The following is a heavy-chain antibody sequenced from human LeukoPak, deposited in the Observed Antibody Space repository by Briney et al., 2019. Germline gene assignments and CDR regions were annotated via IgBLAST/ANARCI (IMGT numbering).Heavy chain of an antibody. D-gene: IGHD3-10*01. V-gene: IGHV4-31*03. Sequence: PSETLSLTCTVSGGSISSAGYYWAWIRQHPGKGLEWIGYIYYSGRTYYSPSLKSRVTISVDTSKNQFSLQLTSVTAADTAVYYCARDAAYGEPSWHWFDSWGQGTLVTVSS. CDR1: GGSISSAGYY. CDR3: ARDAAYGEPSWHWFDS. CDR2: IYYSGRT. J-gene: IGHJ5*01.